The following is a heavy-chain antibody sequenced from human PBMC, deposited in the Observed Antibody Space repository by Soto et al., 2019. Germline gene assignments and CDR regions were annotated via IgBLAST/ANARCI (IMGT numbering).Heavy chain of an antibody. CDR2: IWYDGSNK. CDR3: XXXXXXXCGGDCALDY. Sequence: QVQLVESGGGVVQPGRSLRLSCAASGFTFSSYGMHWVRQAPGKGLEWVAVIWYDGSNKYYADSVKGRFTISRDNSKXXXXXXXXXXXXXXXXXXXXXXXXXXXCGGDCALDYWGQGTLVTVS. V-gene: IGHV3-33*01. CDR1: GFTFSSYG. D-gene: IGHD2-21*02. J-gene: IGHJ4*02.